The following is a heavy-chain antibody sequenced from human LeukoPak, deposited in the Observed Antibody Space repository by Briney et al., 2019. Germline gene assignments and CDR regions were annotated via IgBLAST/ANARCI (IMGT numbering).Heavy chain of an antibody. D-gene: IGHD6-19*01. Sequence: PSETLSLTCTVSGGSISSYYWSWIRQPPGKGLEWIGYIYYSGSTNYNPSLKSRVTISVDTSKNQFSLKLSSVTAADTAVYYCARHGRGYSSGWPFDYWGQGTLVTVSS. CDR3: ARHGRGYSSGWPFDY. CDR1: GGSISSYY. J-gene: IGHJ4*02. V-gene: IGHV4-59*08. CDR2: IYYSGST.